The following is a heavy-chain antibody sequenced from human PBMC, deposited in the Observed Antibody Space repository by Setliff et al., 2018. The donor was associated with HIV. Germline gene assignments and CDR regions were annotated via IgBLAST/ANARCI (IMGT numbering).Heavy chain of an antibody. Sequence: ASVKVSCKASGYTFTSYGISWVRQAPGQGLEWMGWISAYNGNTNYAQKLQGRVTMTTDTSTSTAYVELRSLGSDDTAVYYCARDGYDFWSGYGSAFDIWGQGTMVTVSS. CDR1: GYTFTSYG. CDR3: ARDGYDFWSGYGSAFDI. CDR2: ISAYNGNT. D-gene: IGHD3-3*01. V-gene: IGHV1-18*01. J-gene: IGHJ3*02.